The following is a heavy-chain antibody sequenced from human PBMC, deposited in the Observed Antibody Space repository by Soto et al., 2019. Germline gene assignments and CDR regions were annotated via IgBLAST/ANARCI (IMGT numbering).Heavy chain of an antibody. D-gene: IGHD6-13*01. CDR3: ARRYSSSFDY. CDR2: IYHSGST. V-gene: IGHV4-59*08. Sequence: PSETLSLTCSVSGDTIRSDYWNWIRQPPGKRLEWIGEIYHSGSTNYNPSLKSRVTISVDTSKNQFSLKLSSVTAADTAVYYCARRYSSSFDYWGQGTLVTVSS. CDR1: GDTIRSDY. J-gene: IGHJ4*02.